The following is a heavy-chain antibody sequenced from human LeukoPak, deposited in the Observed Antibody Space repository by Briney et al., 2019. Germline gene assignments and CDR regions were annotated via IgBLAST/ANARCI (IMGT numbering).Heavy chain of an antibody. CDR3: ARNRYYFNAFDI. CDR2: IYYSGST. D-gene: IGHD3-10*01. V-gene: IGHV4-59*01. Sequence: SETLSLTCTVSGGSISSYYWTWIRQPPGKGLEWLGYIYYSGSTNYNPSLKSRVTISLDTSKNQFSLRLTSVTAADTAVYYCARNRYYFNAFDIWGQGTMVTVSS. J-gene: IGHJ3*02. CDR1: GGSISSYY.